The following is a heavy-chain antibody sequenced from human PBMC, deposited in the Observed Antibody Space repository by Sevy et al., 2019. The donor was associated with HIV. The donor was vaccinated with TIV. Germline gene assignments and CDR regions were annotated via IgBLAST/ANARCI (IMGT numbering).Heavy chain of an antibody. CDR3: ARELSDYGMDV. CDR2: IYIRGTT. CDR1: GGSIRSGRYY. J-gene: IGHJ6*02. Sequence: SETLSLTCNVSGGSIRSGRYYWSWIRQPAGKGLEWIGRIYIRGTTNYNPSLKSRITMSVDTSKNQFSRKLSSVTATDTAVYYCARELSDYGMDVWGQGTTVTVSS. V-gene: IGHV4-61*02.